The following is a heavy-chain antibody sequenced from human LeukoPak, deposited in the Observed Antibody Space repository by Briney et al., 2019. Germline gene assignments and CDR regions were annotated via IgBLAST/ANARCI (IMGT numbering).Heavy chain of an antibody. J-gene: IGHJ4*02. CDR1: GGSISSYY. V-gene: IGHV4-4*07. Sequence: SETLSLTCTASGGSISSYYWSWIRQPAGKGLEWIGRMYTSGSTNYNPSLKSRVSMSVDTSKNQFSLKLRSVTAADTTVYFCARGGYSIDYWGQGTLVTVSS. CDR3: ARGGYSIDY. CDR2: MYTSGST. D-gene: IGHD5-18*01.